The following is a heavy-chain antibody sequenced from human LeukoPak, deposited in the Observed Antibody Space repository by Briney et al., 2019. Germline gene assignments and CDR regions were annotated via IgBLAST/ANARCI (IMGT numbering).Heavy chain of an antibody. V-gene: IGHV3-30*03. Sequence: GGSLRLSCAASGFTFSSYGMHWVRQAPGKGLEWVAVISYDGSNKYYADSVKGRLTISRDNSKNTLYLQMNSLRAEDTAVYYCARSLRSPRYCIDDTCYFDYWGQGTLVTVSS. J-gene: IGHJ4*02. D-gene: IGHD2-15*01. CDR3: ARSLRSPRYCIDDTCYFDY. CDR2: ISYDGSNK. CDR1: GFTFSSYG.